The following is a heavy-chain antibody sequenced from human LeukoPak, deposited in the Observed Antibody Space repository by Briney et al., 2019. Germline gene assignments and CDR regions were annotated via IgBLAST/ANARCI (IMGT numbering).Heavy chain of an antibody. J-gene: IGHJ6*03. CDR3: ARGGTPVFYYYMDV. CDR1: GYTFTGYY. CDR2: INPTSGGT. Sequence: ASVKVSCKVSGYTFTGYYIHWVRQAPGQGLEWMGWINPTSGGTNYAQKFQGRVTMTRDTSISTAYMELSKLRSDDTAVYYCARGGTPVFYYYMDVWGEGTTVTVSS. D-gene: IGHD5/OR15-5a*01. V-gene: IGHV1-2*02.